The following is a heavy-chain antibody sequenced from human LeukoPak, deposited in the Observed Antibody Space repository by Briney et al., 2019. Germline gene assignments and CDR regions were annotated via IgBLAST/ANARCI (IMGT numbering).Heavy chain of an antibody. V-gene: IGHV1-18*01. CDR2: ISTYNGDT. CDR3: ARVRRYSGYNYFDAFDN. J-gene: IGHJ3*02. Sequence: ASVKVSCKASGYTFTSFGFSWVRQAPGQGLEWMGWISTYNGDTKYVQNFQDRLTMTTDTSASTAYMELRNLRFDDTAVYYCARVRRYSGYNYFDAFDNWGQGTMVTVSS. CDR1: GYTFTSFG. D-gene: IGHD5-12*01.